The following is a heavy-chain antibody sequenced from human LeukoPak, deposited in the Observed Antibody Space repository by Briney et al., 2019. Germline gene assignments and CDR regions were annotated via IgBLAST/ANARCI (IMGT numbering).Heavy chain of an antibody. V-gene: IGHV1-2*02. CDR1: GFSFTGYY. CDR3: ARVQQLGPFYYYYMDV. Sequence: ASVKVSCKASGFSFTGYYMHRVRQAPGQGLEWMGWINPNSGGTNYAQKFQGRVTMTRDTSISTAYMELSRLRSDDTAVYYCARVQQLGPFYYYYMDVWGKRTTVTFSS. J-gene: IGHJ6*03. D-gene: IGHD6-6*01. CDR2: INPNSGGT.